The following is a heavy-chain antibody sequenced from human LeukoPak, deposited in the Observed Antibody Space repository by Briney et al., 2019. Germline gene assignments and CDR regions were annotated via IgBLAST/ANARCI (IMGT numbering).Heavy chain of an antibody. J-gene: IGHJ6*03. CDR3: ARSFRGMVRGVDYYYYYMDV. CDR2: IIPIFGTA. V-gene: IGHV1-69*05. CDR1: GGTFSSYA. Sequence: GASVKVSCKPSGGTFSSYAISWVRQAPGQGLEWMGGIIPIFGTANYAQKFQGRVTITTDESTSTAYMELSSPRSEDTAVYYCARSFRGMVRGVDYYYYYMDVWGKGTTVTVSS. D-gene: IGHD3-10*01.